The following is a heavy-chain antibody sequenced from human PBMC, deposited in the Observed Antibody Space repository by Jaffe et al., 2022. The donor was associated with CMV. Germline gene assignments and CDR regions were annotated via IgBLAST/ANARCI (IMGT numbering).Heavy chain of an antibody. CDR3: ARDRGLTMVRGGDWFDP. CDR2: IWYDGSNK. Sequence: QVQLVESGGGVVQPGRSLRLSCAASGFTFSSYGMHWVRQAPGKGLEWVAVIWYDGSNKYYADSVKGRFTISRDNSKNTLYLQMNSLRAEDTAVYYCARDRGLTMVRGGDWFDPWGQGTLVTVSS. D-gene: IGHD3-10*01. V-gene: IGHV3-33*01. J-gene: IGHJ5*02. CDR1: GFTFSSYG.